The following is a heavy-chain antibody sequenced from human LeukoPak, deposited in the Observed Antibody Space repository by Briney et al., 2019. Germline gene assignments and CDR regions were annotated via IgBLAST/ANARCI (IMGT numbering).Heavy chain of an antibody. CDR3: ASTGIQLWLIDY. CDR2: VYYTGTA. J-gene: IGHJ4*02. CDR1: CVSISTEGYY. V-gene: IGHV4-39*01. Sequence: SETLSLTCTVFCVSISTEGYYWGWIRQSPGKGLEWIGAVYYTGTAYYNPSLNSRVTMSVDTSRNQFSLNLNYVTAADTAVYYCASTGIQLWLIDYWGQGTLVTVSS. D-gene: IGHD5-18*01.